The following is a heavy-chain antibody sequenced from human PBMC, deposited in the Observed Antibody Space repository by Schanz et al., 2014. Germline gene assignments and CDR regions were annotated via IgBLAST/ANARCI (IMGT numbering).Heavy chain of an antibody. Sequence: QVQLQESGPGLVKPSQTLSLTCAVSGGSISSGGYSWSWIRQPPGKGLEWIGYIFFRGSTYYNPSLKSRVTKSIDTSKNQSSLRLPSVTAADTAVYYCYGMDVWGQGTTVTVSS. V-gene: IGHV4-30-4*07. CDR3: YGMDV. CDR2: IFFRGST. J-gene: IGHJ6*02. CDR1: GGSISSGGYS.